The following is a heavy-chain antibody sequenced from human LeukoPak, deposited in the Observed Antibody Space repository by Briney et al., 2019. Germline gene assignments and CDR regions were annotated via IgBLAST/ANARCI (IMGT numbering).Heavy chain of an antibody. CDR3: ASCPRIAAAGTRCLFWFDP. CDR1: GGTFSSYA. D-gene: IGHD6-13*01. CDR2: IIPIFGTA. V-gene: IGHV1-69*05. J-gene: IGHJ5*02. Sequence: ASVTVSCKASGGTFSSYAISWVRQAPGQGLEWMGGIIPIFGTANYAQKFQGRVTITTDESTSTAYMELSSLRSEDTAVYYCASCPRIAAAGTRCLFWFDPWGQGTLVTVSS.